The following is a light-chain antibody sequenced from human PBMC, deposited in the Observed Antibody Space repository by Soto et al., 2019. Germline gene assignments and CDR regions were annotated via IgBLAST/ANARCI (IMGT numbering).Light chain of an antibody. CDR1: QSISSN. V-gene: IGKV3-15*01. J-gene: IGKJ3*01. CDR3: QHYNNWPPKFT. Sequence: EIVMTQSPATLSVSPGERATLSCRASQSISSNLAWYPQKPGQAPRLPIYGASTRASGIPARFSGSGSGTEFTLTISSLQSEDFAVYYCQHYNNWPPKFTFCPGTKVDIK. CDR2: GAS.